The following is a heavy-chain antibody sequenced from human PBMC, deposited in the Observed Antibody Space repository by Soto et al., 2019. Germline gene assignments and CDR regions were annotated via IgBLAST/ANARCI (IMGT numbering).Heavy chain of an antibody. D-gene: IGHD5-18*01. CDR1: GGSISSGGYY. CDR3: ARDWRDTASPYLRFDP. J-gene: IGHJ5*02. V-gene: IGHV4-31*03. Sequence: QVQLQESGPGLVKPSQTLSLTCTVSGGSISSGGYYWSWIRRHPGKGLEWIGYIYYSGSTYYNPSLKSRVTVSVDTSKNQFSLKLSSVTAADTAVYYCARDWRDTASPYLRFDPWGQGTLVTVSS. CDR2: IYYSGST.